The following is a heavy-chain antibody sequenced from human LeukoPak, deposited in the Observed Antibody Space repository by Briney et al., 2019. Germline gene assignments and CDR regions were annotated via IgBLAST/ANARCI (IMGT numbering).Heavy chain of an antibody. Sequence: PSETLSLTCAVYGGSFSGYYWSWIRQPPGKGLEWIGEINHSGSTNYNPSLKSPVTISVGTSKNQFSLKLSSVTAADTAVYYCARAGRYGTFDSWGQGTLVTVSS. CDR1: GGSFSGYY. J-gene: IGHJ4*02. CDR3: ARAGRYGTFDS. CDR2: INHSGST. V-gene: IGHV4-34*01. D-gene: IGHD4-17*01.